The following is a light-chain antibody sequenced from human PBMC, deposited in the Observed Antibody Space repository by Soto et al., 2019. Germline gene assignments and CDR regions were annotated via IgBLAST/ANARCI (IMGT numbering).Light chain of an antibody. CDR1: QSINSN. CDR3: QQYNDWPLT. CDR2: GAF. V-gene: IGKV3-15*01. J-gene: IGKJ1*01. Sequence: EIVMTQSPVTLSVSPGERATLSCRASQSINSNLAWYQQEPGQAPSLLIYGAFTRATGIPARFSGTGSGTEFTLTISSLQSEDLALYYCQQYNDWPLTFGQGTKVDI.